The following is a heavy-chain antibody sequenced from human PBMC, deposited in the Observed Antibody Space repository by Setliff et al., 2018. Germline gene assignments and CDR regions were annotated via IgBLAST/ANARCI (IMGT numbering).Heavy chain of an antibody. CDR3: ARILGYCSGGSCYVPY. V-gene: IGHV4-4*02. CDR1: GGSISSSNW. J-gene: IGHJ4*02. Sequence: SETLSLTCAVSGGSISSSNWWSWVRQPPGKGLEWIGEIYHSGSTNYNPSLKSRVTISVDKSKNQFSLRLNSATAADTAMYYCARILGYCSGGSCYVPYWGQGTLVTVSS. CDR2: IYHSGST. D-gene: IGHD2-15*01.